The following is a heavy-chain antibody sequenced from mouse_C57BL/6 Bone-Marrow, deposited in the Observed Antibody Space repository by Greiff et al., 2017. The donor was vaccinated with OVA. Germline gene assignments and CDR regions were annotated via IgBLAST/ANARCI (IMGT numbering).Heavy chain of an antibody. CDR2: IDPENGDT. CDR3: FPSGTIDY. V-gene: IGHV14-4*01. CDR1: GFNIKDDY. J-gene: IGHJ2*01. Sequence: VQLQQSGAELVRPGASVKLSCTASGFNIKDDYMHWVKQRPEQGLEWIGWIDPENGDTEDASKFQGKATITADTSSNTAYLQLSSLTSEDTAVYYCFPSGTIDYWGQGTTLTVSS. D-gene: IGHD4-1*01.